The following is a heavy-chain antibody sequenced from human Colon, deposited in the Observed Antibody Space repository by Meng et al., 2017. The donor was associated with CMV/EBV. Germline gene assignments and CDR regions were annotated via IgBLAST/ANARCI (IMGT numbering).Heavy chain of an antibody. CDR2: FYYSGTT. J-gene: IGHJ6*02. CDR1: GGSIDTRRYY. V-gene: IGHV4-39*07. CDR3: ARGLWFGGYAMDV. D-gene: IGHD3-10*01. Sequence: SETLSLTCAVSGGSIDTRRYYWSWIHQPPGKGPEWIGSFYYSGTTYYSPSLKSRVTILVDTSKNQFSLKLRSVTAADTAVYYCARGLWFGGYAMDVWGQGTTVTVSS.